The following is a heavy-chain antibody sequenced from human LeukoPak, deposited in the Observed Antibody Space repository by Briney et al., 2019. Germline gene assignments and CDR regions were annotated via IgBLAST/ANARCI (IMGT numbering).Heavy chain of an antibody. CDR3: GRGWRQQVNDF. Sequence: PSETLSLTCTVSGGSISSYYWSWIRQPPGKGLEWIGYIYYSGSTNYNPSLKSRVTMSVHTSKNQFSLRLSSVTTADTAVYYCGRGWRQQVNDFWGQGTLVTVSS. CDR1: GGSISSYY. V-gene: IGHV4-59*01. D-gene: IGHD6-13*01. CDR2: IYYSGST. J-gene: IGHJ4*02.